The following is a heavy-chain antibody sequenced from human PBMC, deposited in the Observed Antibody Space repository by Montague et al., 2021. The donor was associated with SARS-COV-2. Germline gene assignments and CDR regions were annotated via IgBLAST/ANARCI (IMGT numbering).Heavy chain of an antibody. CDR3: ARASLGYCSGGRCYVGFDP. CDR1: GGSISSGGYY. J-gene: IGHJ5*02. Sequence: SETLSLTCTASGGSISSGGYYWSWIRQHPGKGLEWIGYIYYSGSTNYNPSLKSRVTISVDTSKNQFSLKLSSVTAADTAVYYCARASLGYCSGGRCYVGFDPWGQGTLVTVSS. CDR2: IYYSGST. D-gene: IGHD2-15*01. V-gene: IGHV4-61*08.